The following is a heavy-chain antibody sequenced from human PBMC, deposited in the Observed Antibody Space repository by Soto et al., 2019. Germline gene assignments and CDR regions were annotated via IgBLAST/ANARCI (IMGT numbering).Heavy chain of an antibody. CDR2: IYYSGST. J-gene: IGHJ4*02. CDR1: GGSISSSSYY. V-gene: IGHV4-39*01. D-gene: IGHD6-13*01. CDR3: ARRGSSSWYGY. Sequence: LSLTCTVSGGSISSSSYYLGWIRQPPGKGLEWIGSIYYSGSTYYNPSLKSRVTISVDTSKNQFSLKLSSVTAADTAVYYCARRGSSSWYGYWGQGTLVTVSS.